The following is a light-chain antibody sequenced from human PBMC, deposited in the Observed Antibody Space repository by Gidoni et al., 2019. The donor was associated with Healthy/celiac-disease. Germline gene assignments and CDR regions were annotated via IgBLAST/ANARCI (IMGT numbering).Light chain of an antibody. Sequence: QSALTQHASVSGSPGQSITISCTGTSSDVGGYNYVSWYQQHPGKAHKLMIYDVSNRPSGVSNRVSGSKSGNTASLTISGLQAEDEADYYCSSYTSSSTPVVFGGGTKLTVL. CDR3: SSYTSSSTPVV. CDR1: SSDVGGYNY. CDR2: DVS. V-gene: IGLV2-14*03. J-gene: IGLJ2*01.